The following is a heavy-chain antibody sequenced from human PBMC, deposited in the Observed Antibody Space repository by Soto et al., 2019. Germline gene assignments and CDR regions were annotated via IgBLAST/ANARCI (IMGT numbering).Heavy chain of an antibody. Sequence: GGSLRLSCAASGFFFTTYAMNWVRQAPGKGLEWVSGVSGSGGAASYADSVKGRFTISRDNSKNILYLQMNSLRADDTALYYCAKDAIMVSSSYNYFDYWGQGTLVTVSS. CDR2: VSGSGGAA. D-gene: IGHD6-13*01. CDR3: AKDAIMVSSSYNYFDY. V-gene: IGHV3-23*01. CDR1: GFFFTTYA. J-gene: IGHJ4*02.